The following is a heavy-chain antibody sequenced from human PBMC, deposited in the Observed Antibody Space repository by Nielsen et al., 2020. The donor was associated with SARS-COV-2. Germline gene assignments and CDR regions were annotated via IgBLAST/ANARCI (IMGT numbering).Heavy chain of an antibody. D-gene: IGHD6-13*01. V-gene: IGHV1-46*01. CDR2: INPSGGST. CDR3: ARSLIAAAGSFKFDY. CDR1: GYTFTGYY. Sequence: ASVKVSCKASGYTFTGYYMHWVRQAPGQGLEWMGIINPSGGSTSYAQKFQGRVTMTRDTSTSTVYMELSSLRSEDTAVYYCARSLIAAAGSFKFDYWGQGTLVTVSS. J-gene: IGHJ4*02.